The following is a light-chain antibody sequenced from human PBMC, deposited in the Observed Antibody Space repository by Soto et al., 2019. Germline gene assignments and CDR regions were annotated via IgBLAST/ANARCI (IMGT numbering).Light chain of an antibody. CDR3: QQRSNWPWT. CDR2: GAS. J-gene: IGKJ1*01. V-gene: IGKV3-11*01. CDR1: QSVRND. Sequence: EIVMTQSPATLSVSPGQSATLTCRASQSVRNDLAWYQQKPGQAPRLLVYGASIRANGVPARFRGGGSGTDFTLTISSLEPEDFAVYYCQQRSNWPWTFGQGTKVDIK.